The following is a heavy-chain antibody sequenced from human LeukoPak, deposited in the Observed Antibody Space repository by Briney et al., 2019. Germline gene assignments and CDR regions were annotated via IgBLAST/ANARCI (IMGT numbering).Heavy chain of an antibody. CDR3: ARASIVDSSGYYYAY. D-gene: IGHD3-22*01. Sequence: SETLTLTCTVSGGSISSYYWSWIRQPPGKGLEWIGYIFYSGSTNYNPSLKSRVTILVDTSKNQFSLKLSSVTAADTAVYYCARASIVDSSGYYYAYWGQGTLVTVSS. CDR2: IFYSGST. J-gene: IGHJ4*02. CDR1: GGSISSYY. V-gene: IGHV4-59*01.